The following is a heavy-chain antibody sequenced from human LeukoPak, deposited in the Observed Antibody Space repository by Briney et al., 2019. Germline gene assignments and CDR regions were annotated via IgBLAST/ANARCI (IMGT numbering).Heavy chain of an antibody. V-gene: IGHV3-48*03. Sequence: GGSLRLSCAASGFTFSSYEMNWVRQAPGKGLEWVSYISRSGSTTYYADSVKGRFTISRDNSKNTLYLQMNSLRAEDTAVYYCARVTYGSGTYGAFDYWGQGTLVTVSS. CDR3: ARVTYGSGTYGAFDY. D-gene: IGHD3-10*01. CDR1: GFTFSSYE. J-gene: IGHJ4*02. CDR2: ISRSGSTT.